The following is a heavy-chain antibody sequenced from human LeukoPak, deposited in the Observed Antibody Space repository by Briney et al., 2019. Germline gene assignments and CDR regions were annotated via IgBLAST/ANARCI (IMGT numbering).Heavy chain of an antibody. D-gene: IGHD5-18*01. Sequence: PGGSLRLSCAVSGFMFSNYWMSWVRQAPGKGLEWVANIKQDGSEKYYVDTVKGRFTIARDNAKNTLYLQRNSLRAEDTAVCECASRRFIHDWGQGALVTVSS. V-gene: IGHV3-7*01. CDR3: ASRRFIHD. CDR1: GFMFSNYW. CDR2: IKQDGSEK. J-gene: IGHJ4*02.